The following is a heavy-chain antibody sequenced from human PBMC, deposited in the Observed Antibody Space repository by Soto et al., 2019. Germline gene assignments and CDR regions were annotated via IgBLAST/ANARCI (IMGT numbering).Heavy chain of an antibody. V-gene: IGHV4-39*01. CDR1: GDSISSRSSY. CDR2: IYYSLST. J-gene: IGHJ4*02. CDR3: ARQRASVVPQAYFDL. Sequence: PSETLSLTCTVTGDSISSRSSYWGWIRQPPGKGLAWLGSIYYSLSTYNNPSLRSRVPMSIDTAKDQFSLKVKSVTAADTALYFCARQRASVVPQAYFDLWGPGSRVTVSS. D-gene: IGHD2-21*01.